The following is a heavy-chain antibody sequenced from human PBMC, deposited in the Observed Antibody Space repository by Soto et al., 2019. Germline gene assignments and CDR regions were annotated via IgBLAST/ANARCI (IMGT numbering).Heavy chain of an antibody. CDR1: SGTISSSNW. V-gene: IGHV4-4*02. D-gene: IGHD2-15*01. Sequence: ASETLSLTCAVSSGTISSSNWWTWVRQPPGKGLEWIGEINQSGSPNYNPSLRRRVTISVDKSKSQFFLKLSSVTAADTARYYCAGLGMVAAHRDFDPSGQGILVTVSS. J-gene: IGHJ5*02. CDR2: INQSGSP. CDR3: AGLGMVAAHRDFDP.